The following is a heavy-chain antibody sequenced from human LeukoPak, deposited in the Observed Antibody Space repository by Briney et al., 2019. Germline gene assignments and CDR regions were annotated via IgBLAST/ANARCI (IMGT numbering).Heavy chain of an antibody. D-gene: IGHD2-15*01. V-gene: IGHV3-23*01. CDR3: AKGSGSSCYSPCDY. J-gene: IGHJ4*02. CDR1: GFTFSDYY. CDR2: ICVNDGNT. Sequence: GGSLRLSCAASGFTFSDYYMSWIRQAPGKGLEWVSVICVNDGNTYYADAVKGRFTISRDNSKDTLYLQMDSLRAEDTAVYYCAKGSGSSCYSPCDYWGQGILVTVSS.